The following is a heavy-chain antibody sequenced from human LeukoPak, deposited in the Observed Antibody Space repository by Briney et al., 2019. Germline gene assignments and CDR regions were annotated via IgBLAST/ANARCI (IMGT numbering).Heavy chain of an antibody. CDR2: IYYSGST. CDR1: GGSISSYY. CDR3: ARQFVAAASGAFDI. D-gene: IGHD6-13*01. V-gene: IGHV4-59*08. Sequence: SETLSPTCTVSGGSISSYYWSWIRQPPGKGLEWIGYIYYSGSTNYNPSLKSRVTISVDTSKNQFSLKLSSVTAADTAVYYCARQFVAAASGAFDIWGQGTMVTVSS. J-gene: IGHJ3*02.